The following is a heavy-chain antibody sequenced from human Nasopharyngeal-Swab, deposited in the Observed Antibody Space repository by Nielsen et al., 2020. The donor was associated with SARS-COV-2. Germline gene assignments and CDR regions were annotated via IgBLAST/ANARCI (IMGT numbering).Heavy chain of an antibody. CDR1: GYIFTNYA. CDR2: INLSNGNT. V-gene: IGHV1-3*01. CDR3: PRPQSHNYDNGDFDP. J-gene: IGHJ5*02. D-gene: IGHD3-9*01. Sequence: ASVQASCKASGYIFTNYATHWVRQVAGQGLEWMGWINLSNGNTKYSEKFQGRISLMRDTTTSTGYMELSKLRSEDTAVYYCPRPQSHNYDNGDFDPWGQGTLVTVSS.